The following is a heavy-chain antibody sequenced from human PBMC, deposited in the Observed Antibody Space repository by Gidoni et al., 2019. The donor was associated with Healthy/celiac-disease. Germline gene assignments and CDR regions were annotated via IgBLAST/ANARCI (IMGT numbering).Heavy chain of an antibody. V-gene: IGHV3-23*01. CDR1: GFTFSSYA. CDR3: AKDKGGATSGWPPAASYYFDY. J-gene: IGHJ4*02. CDR2: ISGSGGST. Sequence: EVQLLESGGGLVQPGGSLRLSCAASGFTFSSYAMSWVRQAPGKGLEWVSAISGSGGSTYYADSVKGRFTISRDNSKNTLYLQMNSLRAEDTAVYYCAKDKGGATSGWPPAASYYFDYWGQGTLVTVSS. D-gene: IGHD6-19*01.